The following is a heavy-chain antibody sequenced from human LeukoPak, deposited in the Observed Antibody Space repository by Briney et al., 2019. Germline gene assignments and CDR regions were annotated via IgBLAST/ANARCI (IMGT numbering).Heavy chain of an antibody. D-gene: IGHD6-19*01. CDR2: ISGSGGST. J-gene: IGHJ3*02. Sequence: GGSLRLSCAASGFTFNSYAMSWVRQAPGKGLEWVSAISGSGGSTYYADSVKGRFTISRDNSKNTLYLQMNSLRAEDTAVYYCAKSSGISPDAFDIWGQGTMVTVSS. V-gene: IGHV3-23*01. CDR1: GFTFNSYA. CDR3: AKSSGISPDAFDI.